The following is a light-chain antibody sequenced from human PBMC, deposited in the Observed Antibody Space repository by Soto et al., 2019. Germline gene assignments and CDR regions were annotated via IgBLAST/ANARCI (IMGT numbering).Light chain of an antibody. CDR2: AAP. Sequence: DIQLTQSPSFLSASVGDRVTVTCRASQGIASYLAWYQRKPGKAPKLLIYAAPNLQSGVPPRFSGSGSGTEFTLTISSLQPEDFATYYCQQLLTSPFTFGPGTKVDI. CDR3: QQLLTSPFT. J-gene: IGKJ3*01. V-gene: IGKV1-9*01. CDR1: QGIASY.